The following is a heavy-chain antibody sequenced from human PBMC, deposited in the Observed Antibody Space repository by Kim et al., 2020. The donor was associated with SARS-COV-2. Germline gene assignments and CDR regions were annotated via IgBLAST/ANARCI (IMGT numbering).Heavy chain of an antibody. Sequence: SVKGRVTISRDNSKNTLYLQMNSLRAEDTAVYYCAKGLPFYYDSSGFYDYWGQGTLVTVSS. J-gene: IGHJ4*02. V-gene: IGHV3-33*06. CDR3: AKGLPFYYDSSGFYDY. D-gene: IGHD3-22*01.